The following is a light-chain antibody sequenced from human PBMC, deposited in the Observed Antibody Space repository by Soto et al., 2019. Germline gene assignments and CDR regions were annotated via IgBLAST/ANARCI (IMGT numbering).Light chain of an antibody. CDR1: QSISSSY. CDR2: GAS. J-gene: IGKJ1*01. Sequence: EIVLTQSPGTLSLSPGARAPLSCRASQSISSSYLAWSQQKPGQAPRLLIYGASSRATGIPDRFSGSGSGTDFTLTINRLEPEDFAVYYCQQYDSSPRTFGQGTKVDIK. V-gene: IGKV3-20*01. CDR3: QQYDSSPRT.